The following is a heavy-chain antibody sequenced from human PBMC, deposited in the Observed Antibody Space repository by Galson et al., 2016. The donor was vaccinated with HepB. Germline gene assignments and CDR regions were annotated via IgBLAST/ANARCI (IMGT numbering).Heavy chain of an antibody. CDR3: TRNAGGYNFGD. CDR2: INTDNGNT. V-gene: IGHV1-3*04. D-gene: IGHD5-24*01. J-gene: IGHJ4*02. Sequence: SVKVSCKASGYTFTSYSVHWVRQAPGQSLEWMGWINTDNGNTKYSQKFQGRVTITRDTSANIAYMELSNLISGDTAVYYCTRNAGGYNFGDWGQGTLVTVSS. CDR1: GYTFTSYS.